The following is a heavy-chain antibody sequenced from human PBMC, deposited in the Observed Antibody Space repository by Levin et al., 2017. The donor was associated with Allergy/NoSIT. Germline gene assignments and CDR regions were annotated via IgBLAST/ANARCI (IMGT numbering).Heavy chain of an antibody. CDR3: AKRGSGYYFDY. CDR2: ISGSGGST. Sequence: PGGSLRLSCAASGFTFSTYGMSWVRQAPGKGLECVSLISGSGGSTYYADSVKGRFTISRDNSKNTLYLQMNSLRAEDTAVFYCAKRGSGYYFDYWGQGTLVTVSS. CDR1: GFTFSTYG. J-gene: IGHJ4*02. D-gene: IGHD3-3*01. V-gene: IGHV3-23*01.